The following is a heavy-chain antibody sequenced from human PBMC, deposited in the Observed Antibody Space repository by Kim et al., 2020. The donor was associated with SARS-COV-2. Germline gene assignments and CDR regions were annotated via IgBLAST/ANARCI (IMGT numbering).Heavy chain of an antibody. D-gene: IGHD3-10*01. CDR2: IYYSGST. V-gene: IGHV4-59*01. J-gene: IGHJ6*02. CDR3: ARDRNDGSGSYYSPYYYYGMDV. CDR1: GGSISSYY. Sequence: SETLSLTCTVSGGSISSYYWSWIRQPPGKGLEWIGYIYYSGSTNYNPSLKSRVTISVDTSKNQFSLKLSSVTAADTAVYYCARDRNDGSGSYYSPYYYYGMDVWGQGTTVTVSS.